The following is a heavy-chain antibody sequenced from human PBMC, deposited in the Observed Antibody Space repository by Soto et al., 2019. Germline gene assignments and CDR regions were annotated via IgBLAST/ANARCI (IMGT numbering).Heavy chain of an antibody. CDR1: GYTFTSYA. Sequence: GASVKVSCKASGYTFTSYAMHWVRQAPGQRLEWMGWINAGNGNTKYSQKFQGRVTITRDTSASTAYMELSSLRSGDTAVYYCARDVEYCTNGVCSDAFDIWGQGTMVTVSS. V-gene: IGHV1-3*01. CDR2: INAGNGNT. CDR3: ARDVEYCTNGVCSDAFDI. D-gene: IGHD2-8*01. J-gene: IGHJ3*02.